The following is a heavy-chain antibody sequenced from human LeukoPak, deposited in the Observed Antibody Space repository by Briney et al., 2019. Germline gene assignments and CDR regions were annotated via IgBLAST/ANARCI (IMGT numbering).Heavy chain of an antibody. J-gene: IGHJ4*02. CDR2: IYNSGST. CDR3: ARAGWYTLDN. D-gene: IGHD2-15*01. V-gene: IGHV4-38-2*02. CDR1: GGSFSGYY. Sequence: SETLSLTCTVSGGSFSGYYWGWIRQPPGKGLEWIGSIYNSGSTYYNPSLQSRVTISVDNSKNQFSLKMSSMTAADTAVYYCARAGWYTLDNWGQGTLVTVSS.